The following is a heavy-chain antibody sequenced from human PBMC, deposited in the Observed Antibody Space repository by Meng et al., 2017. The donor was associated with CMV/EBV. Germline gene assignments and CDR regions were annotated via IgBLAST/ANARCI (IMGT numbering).Heavy chain of an antibody. CDR1: GYTFTGYY. Sequence: ASVQVSCKASGYTFTGYYMLWVRQAPGQGLEWMGWINPNSGGTNYAQKFQGRVTMTRDTSISTAYMELSRLRSDDTAVYYCARDSGRVLRYFDWVPPSGMDVWGQGTTVTVSS. CDR3: ARDSGRVLRYFDWVPPSGMDV. V-gene: IGHV1-2*02. J-gene: IGHJ6*02. D-gene: IGHD3-9*01. CDR2: INPNSGGT.